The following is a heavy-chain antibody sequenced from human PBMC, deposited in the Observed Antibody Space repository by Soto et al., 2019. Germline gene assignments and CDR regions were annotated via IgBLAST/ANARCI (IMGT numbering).Heavy chain of an antibody. J-gene: IGHJ5*02. CDR3: ARERAVGIAVALNWFDP. CDR2: ISSSSSTI. V-gene: IGHV3-48*02. Sequence: EMQLVESGGGLVQPGGSLRLSCAASGFTFSSYSMNWVRQAPGKGLEWVSYISSSSSTIYYADSVKGRFTISRDNAKNSLYLQMNSLRDEDTAVYYCARERAVGIAVALNWFDPWGQGTLVTVSS. D-gene: IGHD6-19*01. CDR1: GFTFSSYS.